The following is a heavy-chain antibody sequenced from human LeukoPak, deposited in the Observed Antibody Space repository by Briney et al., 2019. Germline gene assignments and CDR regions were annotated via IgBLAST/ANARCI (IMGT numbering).Heavy chain of an antibody. Sequence: PGGSLRLSCAASGFTFSSYWMSWVRQAPGKGLEWVANIKQDGSEKYYVDSVKGRFTISRDNAKNSLYLQMNSLRAEDTAVYYCARDIEYYYDSSGLFAAFDYWGQGTLVTVSS. J-gene: IGHJ4*02. V-gene: IGHV3-7*01. CDR3: ARDIEYYYDSSGLFAAFDY. D-gene: IGHD3-22*01. CDR2: IKQDGSEK. CDR1: GFTFSSYW.